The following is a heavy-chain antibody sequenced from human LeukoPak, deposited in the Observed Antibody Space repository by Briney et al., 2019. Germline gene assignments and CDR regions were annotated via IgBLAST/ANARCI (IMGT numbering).Heavy chain of an antibody. CDR2: SSSSGRA. Sequence: SETLSLTCTVSGSSVNGHYWSWIRQPPGQTLEWIAYSSSSGRANSNPSLKSRVTISSDSSKNQFSLTLSSATAADTAVYYCVRPSPRYCSGGSCNSFDIWGQGILVTVSS. J-gene: IGHJ3*02. CDR3: VRPSPRYCSGGSCNSFDI. CDR1: GSSVNGHY. D-gene: IGHD2-15*01. V-gene: IGHV4-59*08.